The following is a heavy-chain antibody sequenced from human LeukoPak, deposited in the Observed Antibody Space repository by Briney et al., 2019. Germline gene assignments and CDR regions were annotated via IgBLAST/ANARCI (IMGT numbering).Heavy chain of an antibody. J-gene: IGHJ4*02. V-gene: IGHV1-18*01. CDR1: GYTFTSYG. D-gene: IGHD5-18*01. CDR2: ISAYNGNT. CDR3: ARLGYSYGLDY. Sequence: GASVKDSCKASGYTFTSYGISWVRQAPGQGLEWMGWISAYNGNTNYAQKLQGRVTMTTDTSTRTAYMELRSLRSDDTAAYYCARLGYSYGLDYWGQGTLVTVSS.